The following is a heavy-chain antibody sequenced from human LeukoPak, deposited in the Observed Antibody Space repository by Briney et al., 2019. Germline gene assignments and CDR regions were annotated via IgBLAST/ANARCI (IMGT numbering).Heavy chain of an antibody. CDR1: GFTISSYS. D-gene: IGHD5-18*01. V-gene: IGHV3-48*04. CDR3: ARGGGTAMVNSMGY. J-gene: IGHJ4*02. Sequence: GGSLRLSCAASGFTISSYSMNWVRQAPGKGLEWISYIDSDTYGNTIYYPHTVKGRFTISRDNAKNSLYLQMNSLRAEDTAVYYCARGGGTAMVNSMGYWGQGTLVTVSS. CDR2: IDSDTYGNTI.